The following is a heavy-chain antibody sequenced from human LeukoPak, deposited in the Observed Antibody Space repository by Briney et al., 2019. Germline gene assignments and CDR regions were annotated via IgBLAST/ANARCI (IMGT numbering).Heavy chain of an antibody. Sequence: SETLSLTCAVYGGSFSGYYWSWIRQPPGKGLEWVGEINHSGSTNYNPSLKSRVTISVDPSKNQFSLKLSSVTAADTAVYYCARAIVGAQSSYYYYYMDVWGKGTTVTVSS. CDR3: ARAIVGAQSSYYYYYMDV. J-gene: IGHJ6*03. V-gene: IGHV4-34*01. CDR2: INHSGST. D-gene: IGHD1-26*01. CDR1: GGSFSGYY.